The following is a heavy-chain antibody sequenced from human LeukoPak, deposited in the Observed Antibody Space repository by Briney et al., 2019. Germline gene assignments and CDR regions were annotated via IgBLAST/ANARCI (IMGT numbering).Heavy chain of an antibody. CDR2: IRSTANGYAT. CDR3: TGNYYGSGSYEDFDY. Sequence: GGSLRLFCAASGFTFSGSALHWVRQASGKGLEWVGRIRSTANGYATAYAASVKGRFTISRDDSKNTAYLQMDSLKTEDTAVYYCTGNYYGSGSYEDFDYWGQGTLVTVSS. V-gene: IGHV3-73*01. J-gene: IGHJ4*02. CDR1: GFTFSGSA. D-gene: IGHD3-10*01.